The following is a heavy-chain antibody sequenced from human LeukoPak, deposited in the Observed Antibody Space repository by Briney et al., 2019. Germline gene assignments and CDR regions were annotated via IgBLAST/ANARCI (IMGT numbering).Heavy chain of an antibody. CDR3: ARDGRGDYRNYYYYGMDV. V-gene: IGHV1-69*01. CDR1: GGTFSSYA. J-gene: IGHJ6*02. CDR2: IIPIFGTA. Sequence: ASVKVSCKASGGTFSSYAISWVRQAPGQGLEWMGGIIPIFGTANYAQKFQGRVTITADESTSTAYMELSSLRSEDTAVYYCARDGRGDYRNYYYYGMDVWGQGTTVTVSS. D-gene: IGHD4-17*01.